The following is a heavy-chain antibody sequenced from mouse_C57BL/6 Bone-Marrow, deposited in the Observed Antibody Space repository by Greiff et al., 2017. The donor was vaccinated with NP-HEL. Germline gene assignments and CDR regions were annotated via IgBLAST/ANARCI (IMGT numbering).Heavy chain of an antibody. CDR2: ISSKSNDYES. D-gene: IGHD2-4*01. CDR1: GFSFNTYA. J-gene: IGHJ4*01. Sequence: EVLLVESGGGLVQPKGSLKLSCAASGFSFNTYAMNWVRQAPGQGLEWVARISSKSNDYESYYADSGKARFTTSRADSESILYLQMNNLKTEDTARYYCVREGLRRRDYWGQGTSVTVSA. V-gene: IGHV10-1*01. CDR3: VREGLRRRDY.